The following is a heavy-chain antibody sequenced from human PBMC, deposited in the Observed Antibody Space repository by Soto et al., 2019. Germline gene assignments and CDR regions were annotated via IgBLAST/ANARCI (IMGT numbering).Heavy chain of an antibody. CDR1: GFTFDNYA. D-gene: IGHD5-18*01. CDR3: ARGNTAMVTVDY. V-gene: IGHV3-9*01. Sequence: PGGSLRLSCAASGFTFDNYAMHWVRQAPGKGLEWVSGISWDSGSIDYADSVRGRFTISRDNARNSLYLRMSSLRPEDTALYYCARGNTAMVTVDYWGQGTLVTVSS. CDR2: ISWDSGSI. J-gene: IGHJ4*02.